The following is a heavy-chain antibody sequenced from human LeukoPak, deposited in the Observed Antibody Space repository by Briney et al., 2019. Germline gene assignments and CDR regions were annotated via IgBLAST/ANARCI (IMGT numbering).Heavy chain of an antibody. CDR3: ARDPPLTLFGVVTPTPGNWFAP. D-gene: IGHD3-3*01. V-gene: IGHV3-21*06. J-gene: IGHJ5*02. CDR1: GFIFSSYS. CDR2: ISTSSTYI. Sequence: GGSLRVSCAASGFIFSSYSMNWVRQAPGKGLEWVSSISTSSTYIYYADSVEGRFTISRDNAKNLLYLQMNSLRVEDTAVYYCARDPPLTLFGVVTPTPGNWFAPWGQVVLVTVSS.